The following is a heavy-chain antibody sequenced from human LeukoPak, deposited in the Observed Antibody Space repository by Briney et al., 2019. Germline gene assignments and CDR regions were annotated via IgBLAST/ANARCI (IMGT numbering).Heavy chain of an antibody. CDR1: GFTFSSYA. Sequence: GGSLRLSCVASGFTFSSYAMSWVRQAPGKGLEWVSAISGSGGSTYYADSVKGRFTISRDNSKNTLYLQMNSLRAEDTAVYYCALDREYQLPRDDYWGQGTLVTVSS. V-gene: IGHV3-23*01. J-gene: IGHJ4*02. D-gene: IGHD2-2*01. CDR2: ISGSGGST. CDR3: ALDREYQLPRDDY.